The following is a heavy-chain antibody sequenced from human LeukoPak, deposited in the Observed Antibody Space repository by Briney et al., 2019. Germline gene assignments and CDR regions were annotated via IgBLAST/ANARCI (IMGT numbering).Heavy chain of an antibody. CDR2: IHPEGNEK. CDR1: GFTFSSYA. CDR3: ARGDAFSGDH. J-gene: IGHJ4*02. V-gene: IGHV3-7*04. Sequence: GGSLRLSCAASGFTFSSYAMSWVRQAPGRGLEWVANIHPEGNEKYHVESAKGRFTISRDNTKNLLFLQMNGLRVEDTAVYYCARGDAFSGDHWGQGTLVTVSS.